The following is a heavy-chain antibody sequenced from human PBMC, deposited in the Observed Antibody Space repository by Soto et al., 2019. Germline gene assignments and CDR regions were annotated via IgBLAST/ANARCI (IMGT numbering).Heavy chain of an antibody. Sequence: ASVKVSCKASGYTFTSYYMHWVRQAPGQGLEWMGIINPSGGSTSYAQKFQGRVTMTRDTSTSTVYMELSSLRSEDTAVYYCARDVIAATKADYYYYYGMDVWGQGTTVTVSS. CDR3: ARDVIAATKADYYYYYGMDV. CDR2: INPSGGST. CDR1: GYTFTSYY. J-gene: IGHJ6*02. V-gene: IGHV1-46*01. D-gene: IGHD5-12*01.